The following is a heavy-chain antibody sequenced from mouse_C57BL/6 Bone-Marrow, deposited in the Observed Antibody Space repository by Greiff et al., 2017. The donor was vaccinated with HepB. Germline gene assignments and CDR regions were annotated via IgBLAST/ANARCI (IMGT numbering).Heavy chain of an antibody. V-gene: IGHV1-76*01. J-gene: IGHJ3*01. CDR2: IYPGSGNT. CDR3: ARRGFYYGYDGFAY. CDR1: GYTFTDYY. Sequence: VQGVESGAELVRPGASVKLSCKASGYTFTDYYINWVKQRPGQGLEWIARIYPGSGNTYYNEKFKGKATLTAEKSSSTAYMQLSSLTSEDSAVYFCARRGFYYGYDGFAYWGQGTLVTVSA. D-gene: IGHD2-2*01.